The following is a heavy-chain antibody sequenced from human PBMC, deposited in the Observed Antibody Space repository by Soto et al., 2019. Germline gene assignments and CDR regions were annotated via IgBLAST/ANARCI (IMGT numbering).Heavy chain of an antibody. D-gene: IGHD2-21*02. CDR1: GGTFSSYA. J-gene: IGHJ3*02. CDR2: IIPILGTA. Sequence: QVQLVQSGAAVTKPGSSVKVSCKASGGTFSSYAISWVRRAPGQGLEWMGGIIPILGTAHYAQTFQGRVTLSADDARRTADMERSCLRSDDTAVYYSARGVVVVTAIRSRAFAIWGQGTMVTVSS. CDR3: ARGVVVVTAIRSRAFAI. V-gene: IGHV1-69*01.